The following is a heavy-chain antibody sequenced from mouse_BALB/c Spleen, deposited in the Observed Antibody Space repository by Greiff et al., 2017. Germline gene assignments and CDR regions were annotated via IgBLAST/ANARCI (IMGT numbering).Heavy chain of an antibody. J-gene: IGHJ3*01. CDR3: ARYDYDYAWFAY. D-gene: IGHD2-4*01. CDR1: GDSITSGY. V-gene: IGHV3-8*02. CDR2: ISYSGST. Sequence: EVKLMESGPSLVKPSQTLSLTCSVTGDSITSGYWNWIRKFPGNKLEYMGYISYSGSTYYNPSLKSRISITRDTSKNQYYLQLNSVTTEDTATYYCARYDYDYAWFAYWGQGTLVTVSA.